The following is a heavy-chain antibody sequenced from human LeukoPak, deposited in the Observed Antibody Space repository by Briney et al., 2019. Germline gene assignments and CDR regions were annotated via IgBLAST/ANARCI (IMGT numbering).Heavy chain of an antibody. Sequence: SETLSLTCTVSGGSISSGSYYWSWIRQPAGKGLEWIGRIYTSGSTNYNPSLKSRVTISVDTSKNQFSLKLSSVTAADTAVYYCAGAAIWFGELLYWFDPWGQGTLVTVSS. J-gene: IGHJ5*02. CDR1: GGSISSGSYY. CDR2: IYTSGST. D-gene: IGHD3-10*01. V-gene: IGHV4-61*02. CDR3: AGAAIWFGELLYWFDP.